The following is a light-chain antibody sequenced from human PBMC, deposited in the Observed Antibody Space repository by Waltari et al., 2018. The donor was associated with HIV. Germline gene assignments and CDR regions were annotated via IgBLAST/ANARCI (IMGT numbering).Light chain of an antibody. CDR1: SSDVGSYKF. J-gene: IGLJ2*01. Sequence: QSALTQPASVSGSPGQSITISCTGTSSDVGSYKFVSWYQQHPGKAPKLMIYEVNKRPSGVSNRFSGSKSGNTASLTISGLQAEDEADYYCCSYAGSSTFVVFGGGTKLTVL. V-gene: IGLV2-23*02. CDR3: CSYAGSSTFVV. CDR2: EVN.